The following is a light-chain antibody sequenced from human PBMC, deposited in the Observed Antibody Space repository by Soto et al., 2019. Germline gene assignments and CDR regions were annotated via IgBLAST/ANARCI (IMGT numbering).Light chain of an antibody. V-gene: IGKV1-33*01. CDR2: DAS. J-gene: IGKJ4*01. CDR3: QHYSDLPLT. CDR1: QDISHY. Sequence: DLQMTQSPSSLSASVGDRVTITCQASQDISHYLNWYQQRPGKAPKLLIYDASVLQTGVPSRFSGSGSGAQFTFTISSLQPEDIATYFCQHYSDLPLTFGGGTKVEIK.